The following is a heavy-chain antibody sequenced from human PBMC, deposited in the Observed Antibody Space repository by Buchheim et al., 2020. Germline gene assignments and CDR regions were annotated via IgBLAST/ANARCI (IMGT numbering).Heavy chain of an antibody. CDR2: IYYSGST. CDR1: GGSFSSGGYY. V-gene: IGHV4-31*03. D-gene: IGHD3-3*01. J-gene: IGHJ3*02. CDR3: ARESALTHWYDFWSGYYRAAFDI. Sequence: QVQLQESGPGLVKPSQTLSLTCTVSGGSFSSGGYYWSWHRQHPGKGLEWIGYIYYSGSTYYNPSLKRRATISVDTSKNQFSLKLSSVTAADTAVYYCARESALTHWYDFWSGYYRAAFDIWGQGT.